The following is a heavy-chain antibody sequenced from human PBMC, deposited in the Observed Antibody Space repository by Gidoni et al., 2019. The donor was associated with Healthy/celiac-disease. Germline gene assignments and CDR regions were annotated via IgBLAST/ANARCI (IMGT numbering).Heavy chain of an antibody. CDR1: GGTFSSYT. Sequence: QFQLVQSGAEVQKPGSSVKVSCKASGGTFSSYTISGVRQAPGQGLEWMGRIIPILGIANYAQKFQGRVTITADKSTSTAYMELSSLRSEDTAVYYCALQAYYYDSSGYSWFDWGQGTLVTVSS. J-gene: IGHJ4*02. CDR2: IIPILGIA. D-gene: IGHD3-22*01. V-gene: IGHV1-69*02. CDR3: ALQAYYYDSSGYSWFD.